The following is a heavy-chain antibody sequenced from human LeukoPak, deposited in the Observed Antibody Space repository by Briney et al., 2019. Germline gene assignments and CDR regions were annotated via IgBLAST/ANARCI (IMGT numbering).Heavy chain of an antibody. CDR3: ARDRMVYTY. CDR2: LSESGRSS. D-gene: IGHD3-10*01. V-gene: IGHV3-23*01. Sequence: GGSLRLSCAASGFTFSNYAMSWVRQAPGKGLEWVSALSESGRSSYYADSVKGRFTISRDNSKNTLYLQMNSLRAEETAVYYCARDRMVYTYWGRGTLVTVSS. CDR1: GFTFSNYA. J-gene: IGHJ4*02.